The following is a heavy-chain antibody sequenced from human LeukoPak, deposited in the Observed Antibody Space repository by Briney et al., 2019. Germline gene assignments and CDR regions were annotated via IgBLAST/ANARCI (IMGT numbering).Heavy chain of an antibody. D-gene: IGHD4-23*01. CDR3: ARQNYGGNPFDY. CDR1: GYSFTSYY. CDR2: IYPGDSNI. Sequence: GESLKISCKGSGYSFTSYYIGWVRQMPGKGLEWMGAIYPGDSNIRYSPSFQGQVTISVDKSVTSAYLQWSSPKASDTGKYYCARQNYGGNPFDYWGQGTLVTVSS. J-gene: IGHJ4*02. V-gene: IGHV5-51*01.